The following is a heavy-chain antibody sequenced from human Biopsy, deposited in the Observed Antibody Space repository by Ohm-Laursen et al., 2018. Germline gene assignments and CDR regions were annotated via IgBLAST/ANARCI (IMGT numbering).Heavy chain of an antibody. D-gene: IGHD4/OR15-4a*01. CDR3: AVLYGAFDY. Sequence: GTLSLTWVVSGGSFSGYFCSWIRQPPGKGLEWIGVINHRGNTKYSPSLRSRVSISVDTSKNQFSLNVNSVTAADTAVYYCAVLYGAFDYWGQGQLVSVSA. CDR1: GGSFSGYF. V-gene: IGHV4-34*01. J-gene: IGHJ4*02. CDR2: INHRGNT.